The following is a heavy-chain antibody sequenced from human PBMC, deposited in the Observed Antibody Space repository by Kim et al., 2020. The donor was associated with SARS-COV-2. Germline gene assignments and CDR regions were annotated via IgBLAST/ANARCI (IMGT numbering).Heavy chain of an antibody. V-gene: IGHV4-39*01. CDR3: ARRIVGSTWAFDI. CDR2: IYYSGST. CDR1: GGSISSSSYY. D-gene: IGHD1-26*01. J-gene: IGHJ3*02. Sequence: SETLSLTCTVSGGSISSSSYYWGWLRQPPGKGLEWIGSIYYSGSTYYNPSLKSRVTISVDTSKNQFSLKLSSVTAADTAVYYCARRIVGSTWAFDIWGQGTMVTVSS.